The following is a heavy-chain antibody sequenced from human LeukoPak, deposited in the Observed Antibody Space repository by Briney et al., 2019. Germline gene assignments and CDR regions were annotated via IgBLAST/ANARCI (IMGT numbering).Heavy chain of an antibody. CDR3: AINAVVKRYIDY. D-gene: IGHD3-22*01. Sequence: GGSLRLSCAASGFTFSNHAMSWVRQTPGKGLQWVSVISGSGRTTEYADSVKGRFTISRDNSKNTLSLQMNSLRVEDTAIYYCAINAVVKRYIDYWGQGTLVTVSS. J-gene: IGHJ4*02. V-gene: IGHV3-23*01. CDR1: GFTFSNHA. CDR2: ISGSGRTT.